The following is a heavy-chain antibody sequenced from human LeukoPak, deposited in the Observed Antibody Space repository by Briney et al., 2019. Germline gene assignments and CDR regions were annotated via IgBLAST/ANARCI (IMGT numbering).Heavy chain of an antibody. J-gene: IGHJ4*02. CDR3: ARDGEDDQYYYDSSGYSY. CDR1: GFTFSSYA. Sequence: PGGSLRLSCAASGFTFSSYAMHWVRQAPGKGLEWVAVISYDGSNKYYADSVKGRFTISRDNSKNTLYLQMNSLRAEDTAVYYCARDGEDDQYYYDSSGYSYWGQGTLVTVSS. CDR2: ISYDGSNK. V-gene: IGHV3-30-3*01. D-gene: IGHD3-22*01.